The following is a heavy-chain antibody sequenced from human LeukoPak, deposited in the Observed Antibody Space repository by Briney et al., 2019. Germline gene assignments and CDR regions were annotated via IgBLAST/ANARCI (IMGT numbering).Heavy chain of an antibody. CDR2: MNPNSGNT. CDR1: GYTFTSYD. CDR3: ARGRGDSRSIFGVVIDIYYYYYMDV. Sequence: GASVKVSCKASGYTFTSYDSNWVRQATGQGLEWMGWMNPNSGNTGYAQKFQGRVTMTRNTSISTAYMELSSLRSEDTAVYYCARGRGDSRSIFGVVIDIYYYYYMDVWGKGTTVTVSS. J-gene: IGHJ6*03. D-gene: IGHD3-3*01. V-gene: IGHV1-8*01.